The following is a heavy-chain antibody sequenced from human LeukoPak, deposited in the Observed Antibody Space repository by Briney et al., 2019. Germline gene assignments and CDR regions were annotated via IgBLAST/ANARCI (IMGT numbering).Heavy chain of an antibody. Sequence: VTLSLTCTVSGVSISSYYWSWIRQPPGKGLELIGYIYYSGSTNYNPSLKSRVTISIDTSKNQLSLKLSSVTAADTAVYYCARFSVAAAGTGWFDPWGQGTLVTVSA. CDR1: GVSISSYY. CDR2: IYYSGST. J-gene: IGHJ5*02. CDR3: ARFSVAAAGTGWFDP. D-gene: IGHD6-13*01. V-gene: IGHV4-59*01.